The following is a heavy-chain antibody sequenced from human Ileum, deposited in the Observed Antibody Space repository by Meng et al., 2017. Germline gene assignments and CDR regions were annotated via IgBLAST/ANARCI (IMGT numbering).Heavy chain of an antibody. Sequence: PPPPQPQQPLPLTCTFSRFSLSTGGGGVAWIRRPPGKALECLALIYWDVDKRYNPSLKNRLTITKDTSKNQVVLTMTNMDLVDTATYSCAHTLAYRSNYNFGWFDPWGQGTLVTVSS. V-gene: IGHV2-5*02. J-gene: IGHJ5*02. CDR3: AHTLAYRSNYNFGWFDP. CDR1: RFSLSTGGGG. D-gene: IGHD4-11*01. CDR2: IYWDVDK.